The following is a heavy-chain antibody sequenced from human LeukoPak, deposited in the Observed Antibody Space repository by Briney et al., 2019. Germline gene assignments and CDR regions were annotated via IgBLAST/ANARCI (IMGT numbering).Heavy chain of an antibody. CDR3: ARGGQQWTVQDY. CDR2: TWFDGSNT. J-gene: IGHJ4*02. CDR1: GFTLTNYG. V-gene: IGHV3-33*01. D-gene: IGHD6-19*01. Sequence: PGRSLRLSCAASGFTLTNYGMHWVRQAPGKGLEWVAVTWFDGSNTYYTDSVKGRFSISRDTSKNTLYLEMNSLRGEDTVVYYCARGGQQWTVQDYWGQGILVTVSS.